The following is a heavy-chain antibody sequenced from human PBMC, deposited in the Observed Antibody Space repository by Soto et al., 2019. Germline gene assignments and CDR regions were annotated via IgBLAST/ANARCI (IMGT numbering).Heavy chain of an antibody. J-gene: IGHJ2*01. CDR1: VGSITDYC. V-gene: IGHV4-59*01. CDR3: ARAFAGFGAYWAFDL. CDR2: DNYSGST. Sequence: AETLSLTCAFSVGSITDYCWSWIRQPPGKGLEWMGYDNYSGSTHHSPPLKTRVTKSVETSENQFALRLSSVTAADKAVYYCARAFAGFGAYWAFDLWGRGTLVTVSS. D-gene: IGHD3-16*01.